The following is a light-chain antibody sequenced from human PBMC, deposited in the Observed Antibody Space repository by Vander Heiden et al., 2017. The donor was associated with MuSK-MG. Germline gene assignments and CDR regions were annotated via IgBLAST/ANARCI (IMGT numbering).Light chain of an antibody. CDR2: HSS. Sequence: DIQMTQSPSSLSASVGDRVTITCQASQDISNFLNWYQQKPGKAPNLLIYHSSNLETGVPSRFSGSGSGTEFTFTISSLQPEDIATYYCQQDDHLQTFGQGTRLEIK. CDR3: QQDDHLQT. V-gene: IGKV1-33*01. CDR1: QDISNF. J-gene: IGKJ5*01.